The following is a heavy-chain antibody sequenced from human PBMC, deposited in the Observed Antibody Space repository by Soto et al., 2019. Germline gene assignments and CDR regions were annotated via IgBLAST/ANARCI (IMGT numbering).Heavy chain of an antibody. CDR3: ARGSYYYDGRGYYHY. V-gene: IGHV4-30-4*01. D-gene: IGHD3-22*01. CDR2: IYYSGST. J-gene: IGHJ4*02. CDR1: GGSISSGDYY. Sequence: SETLSLTCTVSGGSISSGDYYWSWIRQPPGKGLEWIGYIYYSGSTYYNPSLKSRVTISVDTSKNQFSLKLSSVTAADTAVYYCARGSYYYDGRGYYHYGGQGTLVTVS.